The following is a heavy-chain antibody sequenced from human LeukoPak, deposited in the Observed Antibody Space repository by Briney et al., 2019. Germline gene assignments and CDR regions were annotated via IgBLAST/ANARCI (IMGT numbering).Heavy chain of an antibody. V-gene: IGHV4-59*02. CDR3: ATRKLGNDY. Sequence: SETLSLTCTVSGGSVSNYYWSWIRQSPGKGLEWIGYIYYTETSYNPSLKSRVTILADTSKNQFSLKLYSVTAADTAVYYCATRKLGNDYWGQGTLVTVSS. CDR2: IYYTET. D-gene: IGHD7-27*01. CDR1: GGSVSNYY. J-gene: IGHJ4*02.